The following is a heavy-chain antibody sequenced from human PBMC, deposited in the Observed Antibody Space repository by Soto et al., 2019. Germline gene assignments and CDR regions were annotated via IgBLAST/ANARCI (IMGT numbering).Heavy chain of an antibody. J-gene: IGHJ6*03. CDR3: VKDSRGYHSYMDV. V-gene: IGHV3-9*01. CDR2: TNWKSNSI. CDR1: GFTFDDYA. D-gene: IGHD5-12*01. Sequence: EVQLVESGGGLVQPGRSLRLSCAASGFTFDDYAMHWVRQAPGKGLEWVSGTNWKSNSIGYADSVKGRFTISRDNAKKSLFLQMNSLSPEDSALYYCVKDSRGYHSYMDVGGKGTTVTVSS.